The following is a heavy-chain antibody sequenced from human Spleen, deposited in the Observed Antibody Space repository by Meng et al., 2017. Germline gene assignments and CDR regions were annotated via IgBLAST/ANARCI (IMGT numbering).Heavy chain of an antibody. CDR1: GYNFPDYW. Sequence: ASVKVSCKPSGYNFPDYWLHWVRRAPGQGLEWMGRIDPKSGDTHYAQRFQGRVTMTGDTSISTAYMELSGLRSEDTAVYYCARSPMSGYKYYFDYWGQGTLVTVSS. V-gene: IGHV1-2*06. J-gene: IGHJ4*02. CDR3: ARSPMSGYKYYFDY. CDR2: IDPKSGDT. D-gene: IGHD3-3*01.